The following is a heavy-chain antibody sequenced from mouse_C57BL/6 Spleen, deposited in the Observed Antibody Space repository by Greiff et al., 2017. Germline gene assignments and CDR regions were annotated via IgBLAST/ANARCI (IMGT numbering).Heavy chain of an antibody. V-gene: IGHV1-69*01. CDR3: ARSWATSENCAMDY. D-gene: IGHD3-1*01. CDR2: IEPSDSYT. J-gene: IGHJ4*01. Sequence: QVQLQQPGAELVMPGASVKLSCKASGYTFTSYWMHWVKQRPGQGLVWIGEIEPSDSYTNYNQKFKGKSTLTVDKSSSTAYMQLSSLTSEDSAVYYCARSWATSENCAMDYWGQGTSVTVSS. CDR1: GYTFTSYW.